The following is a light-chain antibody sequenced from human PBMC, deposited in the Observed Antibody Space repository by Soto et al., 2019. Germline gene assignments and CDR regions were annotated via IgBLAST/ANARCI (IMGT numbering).Light chain of an antibody. CDR1: QSVRRS. J-gene: IGKJ5*01. CDR3: QQRSNWIT. CDR2: DAS. V-gene: IGKV3-15*01. Sequence: EIVMTQSPATLSVSPGERATLSCRASQSVRRSLAWYQQKPGQAPRLLIYDASTGATGIPARFSGSGSGTEFTLTISSLQSEDFAFYYCQQRSNWITFGQGTRLEIK.